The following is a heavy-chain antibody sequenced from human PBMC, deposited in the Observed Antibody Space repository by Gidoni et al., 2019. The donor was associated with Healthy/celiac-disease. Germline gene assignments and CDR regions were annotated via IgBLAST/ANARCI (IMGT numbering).Heavy chain of an antibody. CDR1: GFTCSSYE. J-gene: IGHJ4*02. D-gene: IGHD6-19*01. V-gene: IGHV3-48*03. Sequence: EVQLVESEGGLVQPGGSLRLSCAASGFTCSSYEMNWVRQAPGKGLEWVSYISSSGSTIYYADSVKGRFTISRDNAKNSLYLQMNSLRAEDTAVYYCARQIAVAGTGFDYWGQGTLVTVSS. CDR3: ARQIAVAGTGFDY. CDR2: ISSSGSTI.